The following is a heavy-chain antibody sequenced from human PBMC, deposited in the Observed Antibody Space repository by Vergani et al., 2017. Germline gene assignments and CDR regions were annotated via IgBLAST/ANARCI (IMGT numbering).Heavy chain of an antibody. J-gene: IGHJ3*02. D-gene: IGHD6-25*01. V-gene: IGHV4-59*08. CDR2: MYYSGST. CDR3: ARHPAEDAFDI. Sequence: QVQLEESGPGLVKPSETLSLTCTVSGGSFNTYYWSWIRQSPGKGLEWIGYMYYSGSTYYNPSLKSRVTISVDTSKNQFSLKLRSVIAADTAVYYCARHPAEDAFDIWGQGTMVTVSS. CDR1: GGSFNTYY.